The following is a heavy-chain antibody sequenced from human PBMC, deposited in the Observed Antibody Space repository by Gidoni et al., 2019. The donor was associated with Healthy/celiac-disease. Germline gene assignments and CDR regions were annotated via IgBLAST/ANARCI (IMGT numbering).Heavy chain of an antibody. CDR3: ARDGRGSIAARSFDY. CDR1: GFTFSSYA. J-gene: IGHJ4*02. V-gene: IGHV3-30-3*01. CDR2: ISYDGSNK. Sequence: QVQLVESGGGVVQPGRSLRLSCAASGFTFSSYAMHWVRQAPGKGLEWVAVISYDGSNKYYADSVKGRFTISRDNSKNTLYLQMNSLRAEDTAVYYCARDGRGSIAARSFDYWGQGTLVTVSS. D-gene: IGHD6-6*01.